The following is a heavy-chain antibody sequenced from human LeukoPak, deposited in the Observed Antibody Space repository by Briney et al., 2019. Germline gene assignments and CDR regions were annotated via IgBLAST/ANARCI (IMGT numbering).Heavy chain of an antibody. Sequence: GGSLRLSCAASGFTFSNYWMSWVRQAPGTGLEWVANIKKDGSERFYAGSVKGRFTISRDNAKNSLFLQMNSLRAEDTAVYYCVRNGVLRYFDWWFDFWGQGTVVTVSS. CDR3: VRNGVLRYFDWWFDF. D-gene: IGHD3-9*01. V-gene: IGHV3-7*01. CDR2: IKKDGSER. J-gene: IGHJ4*02. CDR1: GFTFSNYW.